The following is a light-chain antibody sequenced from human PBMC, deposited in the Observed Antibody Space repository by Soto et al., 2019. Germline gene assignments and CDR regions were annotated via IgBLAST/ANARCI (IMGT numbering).Light chain of an antibody. CDR2: LGS. Sequence: DIVMTLSPLSLPVTPGEPASISCRSSQSLLHSNGYNCLDWYLQKPGQSPQLLIYLGSNRASGVPDRFSGSGSGTDFTLKISRVEAEDVGVYYCMQALQTPVTFGGGTKVEIK. V-gene: IGKV2-28*01. CDR1: QSLLHSNGYNC. J-gene: IGKJ4*01. CDR3: MQALQTPVT.